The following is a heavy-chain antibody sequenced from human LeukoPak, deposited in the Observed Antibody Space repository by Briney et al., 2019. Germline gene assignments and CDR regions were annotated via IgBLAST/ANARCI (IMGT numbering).Heavy chain of an antibody. CDR1: GFTFSSYS. Sequence: GGSLRLSCAASGFTFSSYSMDWVRQAPGKGLEWVSYIRSSSRTIYYADSVKGRFTISRDNAKNSLYLQMNSLTDADTAVYYCANRGTTGSWGQGTLVAVSS. V-gene: IGHV3-48*02. J-gene: IGHJ5*02. D-gene: IGHD1-1*01. CDR2: IRSSSRTI. CDR3: ANRGTTGS.